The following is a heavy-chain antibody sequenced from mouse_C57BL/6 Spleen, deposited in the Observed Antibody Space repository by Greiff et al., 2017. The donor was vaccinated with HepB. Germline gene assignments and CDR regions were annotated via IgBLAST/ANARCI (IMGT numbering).Heavy chain of an antibody. V-gene: IGHV1-53*01. CDR3: TRIYDCSSERYVDV. Sequence: QAQLQQPGTDLVKPGSSVKLPCKAPGYTFTSYWMHWVKQMPGQGLEWIGNINPSNGGTNHNEKSKNTATLTVDKSPSTAYMQISSLTSEDSAVSYWTRIYDCSSERYVDVWGKGTTVNVAS. J-gene: IGHJ1*03. CDR1: GYTFTSYW. D-gene: IGHD1-1*01. CDR2: INPSNGGT.